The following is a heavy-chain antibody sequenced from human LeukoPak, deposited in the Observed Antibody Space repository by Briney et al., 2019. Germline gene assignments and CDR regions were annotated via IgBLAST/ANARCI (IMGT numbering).Heavy chain of an antibody. J-gene: IGHJ4*02. CDR2: INHSGST. D-gene: IGHD2-2*03. CDR3: ARGRVDIVVVPAAMRRYFDY. V-gene: IGHV4-34*01. Sequence: SETLSLTCAVYGGSFSGYYWSWIRQPPEKGLEWIGEINHSGSTNYNPSLKSRVTISVDTSKNQFSLKLSSVTDADTAVYYCARGRVDIVVVPAAMRRYFDYWGQGTLVTVSS. CDR1: GGSFSGYY.